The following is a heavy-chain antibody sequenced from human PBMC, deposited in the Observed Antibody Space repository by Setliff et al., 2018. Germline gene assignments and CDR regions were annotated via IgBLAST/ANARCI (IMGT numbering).Heavy chain of an antibody. CDR1: GGSFSGYY. J-gene: IGHJ4*02. Sequence: SETLSLTCAVYGGSFSGYYWSWIRQPPGKRLEWIGEIIPGGSTNYNPSLKSRVTISVDTSKNQFSLKVNSVTAADTAVYYCARSFSRAEKFLLDYWGQGALVTVSS. CDR2: IIPGGST. V-gene: IGHV4-34*12. CDR3: ARSFSRAEKFLLDY.